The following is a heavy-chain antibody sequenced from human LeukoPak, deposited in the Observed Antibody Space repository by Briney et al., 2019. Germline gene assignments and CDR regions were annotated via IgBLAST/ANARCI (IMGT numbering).Heavy chain of an antibody. J-gene: IGHJ4*02. Sequence: SETLSLTCTVSGGSISSSSYYWGWIRQPPGKGLEWIGSIYYSGSTYYNPSLKSRVTISVDTSKNQFSLELSSVTAADTAVYYCARRAARPERYFDYWGQGTLVTVSS. CDR1: GGSISSSSYY. D-gene: IGHD6-6*01. V-gene: IGHV4-39*01. CDR2: IYYSGST. CDR3: ARRAARPERYFDY.